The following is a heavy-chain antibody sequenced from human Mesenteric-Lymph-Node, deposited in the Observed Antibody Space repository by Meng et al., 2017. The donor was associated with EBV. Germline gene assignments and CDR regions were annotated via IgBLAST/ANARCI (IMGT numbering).Heavy chain of an antibody. Sequence: QIKQGAEVLVTPSETLSLSCTVDGGFVTDHYSSLSRQPPGKVLEWSAEINHSGGTNYNLSLKNRVTISIDLSKNHFSLKVSSVTAADTAVYYCARSSYGSGSYSPFDFWGEGNLVTVSS. CDR3: ARSSYGSGSYSPFDF. J-gene: IGHJ4*02. CDR1: GGFVTDHY. D-gene: IGHD3-10*01. V-gene: IGHV4-34*02. CDR2: INHSGGT.